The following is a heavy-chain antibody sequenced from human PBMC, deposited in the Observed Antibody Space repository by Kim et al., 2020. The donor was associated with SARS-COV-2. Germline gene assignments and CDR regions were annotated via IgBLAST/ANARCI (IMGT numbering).Heavy chain of an antibody. V-gene: IGHV3-30*18. CDR3: AKGLGPTDGYFDY. CDR1: GFTFSSYA. Sequence: GGSLRLSCAASGFTFSSYAMHWVRQAPGKGLEWVGVISCHGSNKYYADSVKGRFTISRDNAKKTLYLQMNILRAEDTAVYYCAKGLGPTDGYFDYWGQGTLVTVSS. D-gene: IGHD4-17*01. CDR2: ISCHGSNK. J-gene: IGHJ4*02.